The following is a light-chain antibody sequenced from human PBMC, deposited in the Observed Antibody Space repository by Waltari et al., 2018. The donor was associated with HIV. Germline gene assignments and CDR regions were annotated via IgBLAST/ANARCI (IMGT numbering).Light chain of an antibody. CDR3: QSWDDSLSGYV. J-gene: IGLJ1*01. CDR2: GNN. CDR1: KSNIGAGYA. V-gene: IGLV1-40*01. Sequence: QSVLTQPPSLSGAPGQRVTISCTGSKSNIGAGYAVHWYQQAPGTAPKRRIYGNNNRPSGVPERFSAAKSATSASRASTGLQAEDEAVYYCQSWDDSLSGYVFGTGSKVTVL.